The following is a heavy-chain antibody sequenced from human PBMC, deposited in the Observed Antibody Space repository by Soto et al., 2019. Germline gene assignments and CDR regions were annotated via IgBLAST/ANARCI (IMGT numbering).Heavy chain of an antibody. Sequence: ASVTVSCKTSGYTFSNYGITWVRQAPGQPLEWLGWISLYSDGTNYAQKFQGRVSMTTDTSTTTAYMELRSLRSDDTAVYYCARVVPGAEAWFGPWGQGTLVTVSS. D-gene: IGHD2-2*01. J-gene: IGHJ5*02. CDR2: ISLYSDGT. CDR1: GYTFSNYG. CDR3: ARVVPGAEAWFGP. V-gene: IGHV1-18*01.